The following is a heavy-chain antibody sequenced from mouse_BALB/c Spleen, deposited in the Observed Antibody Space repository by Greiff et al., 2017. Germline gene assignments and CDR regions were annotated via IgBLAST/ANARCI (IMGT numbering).Heavy chain of an antibody. CDR2: ISDGGSYT. J-gene: IGHJ3*01. D-gene: IGHD2-1*01. CDR3: ARDGNYVWFAY. CDR1: GFTFSDYY. V-gene: IGHV5-4*02. Sequence: DVKLVESGGGLVKPGGSLKLSCAASGFTFSDYYMYWVRQTPEKRLEWVATISDGGSYTYYPDSVKGRFTISRDNAKNNLYLQMSSLKSEDTAMYYCARDGNYVWFAYWGQGTLVTVSA.